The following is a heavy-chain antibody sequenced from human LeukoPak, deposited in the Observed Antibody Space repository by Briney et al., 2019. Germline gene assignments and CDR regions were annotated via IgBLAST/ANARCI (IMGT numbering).Heavy chain of an antibody. CDR3: ARVRAAAGSEAFDV. CDR1: GFTFDDYG. Sequence: PGGSLRLSCAASGFTFDDYGMSWVRQAPGKGLEWVSGINWNGGSTGYADSVKGRFTISRDNSKNTLFLRMNSLRAEDTAVYYCARVRAAAGSEAFDVWGQGTMVTVSS. V-gene: IGHV3-20*04. D-gene: IGHD6-13*01. CDR2: INWNGGST. J-gene: IGHJ3*01.